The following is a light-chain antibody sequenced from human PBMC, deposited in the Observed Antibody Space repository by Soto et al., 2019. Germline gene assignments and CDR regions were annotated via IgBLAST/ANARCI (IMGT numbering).Light chain of an antibody. CDR3: ASWDDGLDNYV. CDR1: KSNIGSTT. V-gene: IGLV1-44*01. CDR2: SNN. Sequence: QSVLTQSPSASGTPGQRVTISCSGRKSNIGSTTVSWYQQLPRTAPNLLIYSNNQRPSGVPDRFSGSKSGSSASLAISGLQSEDEADYYCASWDDGLDNYVFGTGTKVTVL. J-gene: IGLJ1*01.